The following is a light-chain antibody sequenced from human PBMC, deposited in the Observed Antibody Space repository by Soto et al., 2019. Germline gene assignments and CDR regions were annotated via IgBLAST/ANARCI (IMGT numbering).Light chain of an antibody. CDR2: WAS. J-gene: IGKJ4*01. CDR1: QSLFYRSNNKSY. V-gene: IGKV4-1*01. CDR3: HQYYNSPQA. Sequence: DIVVTQSPNSLTVSLGERVTIHCKSSQSLFYRSNNKSYLAWYQLKPGQPPRLLISWASTRQSGVPDRFTGSGSGTDFTLTISSLQAEDVAVYYCHQYYNSPQAFGGGTKVEIQ.